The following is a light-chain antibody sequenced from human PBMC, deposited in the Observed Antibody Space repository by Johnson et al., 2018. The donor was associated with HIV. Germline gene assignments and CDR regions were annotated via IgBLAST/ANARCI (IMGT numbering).Light chain of an antibody. Sequence: QSVLTQPPSVSAAPGQKVTISCSGNNSNIGNNYFSWYQQLPGTAPKLLIYENNKRPSGIPDRFSGSKSGTSATLGITGLQTGDEADYYCGTWDSSLSAYVFGTGTKVTVL. J-gene: IGLJ1*01. CDR2: ENN. V-gene: IGLV1-51*02. CDR1: NSNIGNNY. CDR3: GTWDSSLSAYV.